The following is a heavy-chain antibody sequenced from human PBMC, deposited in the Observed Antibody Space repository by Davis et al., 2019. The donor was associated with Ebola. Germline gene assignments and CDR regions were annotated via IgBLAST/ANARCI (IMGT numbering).Heavy chain of an antibody. Sequence: AASVKVSCKASGGTFSSYAISWVRQAPGQGLEWMGGIIPIFGTANYAQKFQGRVTITRDTSASTAYMELSSLRSEDTAVYYCARAVALSGELDPWGQGTLVTVSS. V-gene: IGHV1-69*05. D-gene: IGHD3-10*01. CDR3: ARAVALSGELDP. CDR2: IIPIFGTA. J-gene: IGHJ5*02. CDR1: GGTFSSYA.